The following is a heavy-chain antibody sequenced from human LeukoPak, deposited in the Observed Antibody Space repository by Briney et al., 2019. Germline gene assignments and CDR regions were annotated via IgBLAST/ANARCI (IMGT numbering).Heavy chain of an antibody. D-gene: IGHD2-2*01. CDR2: INHSGST. Sequence: SETQSLTCAVYGGSFSGYYWSWIRQPPGKGLEWIGEINHSGSTNYNPSLKSRVTISVDTSKNQFSLKLSSVTAADTAVYYCARRAPQTYCSSTSCSTSFYYYYYMDVWGKGTTVAVSS. CDR3: ARRAPQTYCSSTSCSTSFYYYYYMDV. V-gene: IGHV4-34*01. CDR1: GGSFSGYY. J-gene: IGHJ6*03.